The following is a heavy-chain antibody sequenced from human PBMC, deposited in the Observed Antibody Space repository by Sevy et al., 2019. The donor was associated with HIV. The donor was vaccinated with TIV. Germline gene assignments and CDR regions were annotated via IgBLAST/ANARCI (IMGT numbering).Heavy chain of an antibody. Sequence: GGSLRLSCAASGFTFNFRGMHWVRQAPGKGLEWLAFIWHDGSNKYMVESVKGRFTISRDISKNTLFLQMNSLTVEDTAFYYCARETDNSARWLDPWGQGTLVTVSS. D-gene: IGHD4-4*01. J-gene: IGHJ5*02. CDR3: ARETDNSARWLDP. V-gene: IGHV3-30*02. CDR2: IWHDGSNK. CDR1: GFTFNFRG.